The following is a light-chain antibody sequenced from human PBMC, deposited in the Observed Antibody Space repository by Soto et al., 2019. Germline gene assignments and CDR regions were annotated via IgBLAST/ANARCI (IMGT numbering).Light chain of an antibody. CDR3: MQALQYPLT. V-gene: IGKV2-28*01. J-gene: IGKJ4*01. Sequence: DIVMTQSPLSLPVSPGEPASISCRSSQSLLHSSGNNFLDWYLQKPGQSPQLLIYLGSNRASGVPDRFSGSGSGTDFTLKISRVEAEDVGVYFCMQALQYPLTFGGGTKVEIK. CDR2: LGS. CDR1: QSLLHSSGNNF.